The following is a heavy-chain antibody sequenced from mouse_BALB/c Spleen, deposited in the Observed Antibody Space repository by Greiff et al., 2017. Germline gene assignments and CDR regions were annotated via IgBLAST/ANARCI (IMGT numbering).Heavy chain of an antibody. V-gene: IGHV1-14*01. CDR3: ARGAYYGNYDAMDD. CDR2: INPYNDGT. D-gene: IGHD2-10*01. CDR1: GYTFTSYV. J-gene: IGHJ4*01. Sequence: VQLQQSGPELVKPGASVKMSCKASGYTFTSYVMHWVKQKPGQGLEWIGYINPYNDGTKYNEKFKGKATLTSDKSSSTAYMELSSLTSEDSAVYYCARGAYYGNYDAMDDWGEGTSVTVSS.